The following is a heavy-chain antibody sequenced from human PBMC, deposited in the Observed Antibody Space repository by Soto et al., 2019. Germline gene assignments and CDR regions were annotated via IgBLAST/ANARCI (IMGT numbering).Heavy chain of an antibody. D-gene: IGHD2-15*01. CDR2: ISYDGSNK. CDR1: GFTFSSYA. J-gene: IGHJ4*02. Sequence: GGSLRLCCAASGFTFSSYAMHWVRQAPGKGLEWVAVISYDGSNKYYADSVKGRFTISRDNSKNTLYLQMNSLRAEDTAVYYCAREPCSGGSCYPWGYFDYWGQGTLVTVSS. V-gene: IGHV3-30-3*01. CDR3: AREPCSGGSCYPWGYFDY.